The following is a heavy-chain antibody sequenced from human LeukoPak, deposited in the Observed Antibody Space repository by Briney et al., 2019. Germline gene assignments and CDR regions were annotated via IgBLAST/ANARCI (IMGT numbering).Heavy chain of an antibody. J-gene: IGHJ4*02. CDR2: ISSSSSYI. CDR3: ARDPSDTAMVTGDY. D-gene: IGHD5-18*01. V-gene: IGHV3-21*01. CDR1: GFTFSSYS. Sequence: PGVSLRLSCAASGFTFSSYSMNWVRQAPGKGLEWVSSISSSSSYIYYADSVKGRFTISRDNAKNSLYLQMNSLRAEDTAVYYCARDPSDTAMVTGDYWGQGTLVTVSS.